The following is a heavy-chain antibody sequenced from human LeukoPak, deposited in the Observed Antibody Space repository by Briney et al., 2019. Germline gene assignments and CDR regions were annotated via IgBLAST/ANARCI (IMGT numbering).Heavy chain of an antibody. CDR2: FFHTGTA. CDR1: GASISRTPYD. Sequence: SETLFLTCSISGASISRTPYDWGWMRQPPGKGLEWIGSFFHTGTAYYNASLSGRVTLSVDTSKNRFSLTVISVTAGDTAVYYCKTNDHGDSGTWGQGTLVALSS. CDR3: KTNDHGDSGT. D-gene: IGHD4-17*01. J-gene: IGHJ5*02. V-gene: IGHV4-39*01.